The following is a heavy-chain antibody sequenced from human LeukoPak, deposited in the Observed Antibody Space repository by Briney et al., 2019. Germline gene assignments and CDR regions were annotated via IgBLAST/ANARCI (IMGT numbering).Heavy chain of an antibody. CDR3: ARGNPYSNGWYSE. V-gene: IGHV7-4-1*02. J-gene: IGHJ4*02. D-gene: IGHD6-19*01. CDR1: GYTFISHA. Sequence: ASVKVSCKASGYTFISHAVNWVRQAPGQGLEWMGWINPHAGNPTYAQGFTGRFVFSLDTSVSTAYLQISSLETEDTAVYYCARGNPYSNGWYSEWGQGTLVTVSS. CDR2: INPHAGNP.